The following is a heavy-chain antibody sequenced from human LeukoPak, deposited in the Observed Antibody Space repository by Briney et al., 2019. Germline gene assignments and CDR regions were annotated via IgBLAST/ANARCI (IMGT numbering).Heavy chain of an antibody. D-gene: IGHD3-22*01. V-gene: IGHV3-23*01. Sequence: GGSLRLSCAASGFTFSSYAMSWVRQAPGKGLEWVSAISGSGGSTYYADSVKGRFTISRDNSKTTLYLQMNSLRAEDTAVYYCARDRRLHYYDSSGPLGYDYHSMDVWGQGTTVTVSS. CDR2: ISGSGGST. CDR3: ARDRRLHYYDSSGPLGYDYHSMDV. J-gene: IGHJ6*02. CDR1: GFTFSSYA.